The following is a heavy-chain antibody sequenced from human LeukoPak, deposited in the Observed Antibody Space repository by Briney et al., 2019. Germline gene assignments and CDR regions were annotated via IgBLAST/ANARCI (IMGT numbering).Heavy chain of an antibody. J-gene: IGHJ4*02. CDR2: IHTSGST. V-gene: IGHV4-4*07. CDR1: GGSISSYY. CDR3: ARGSRDGYNFHY. Sequence: SETLSLTCTVSGGSISSYYWSWIRQPAGKGLEWIGRIHTSGSTNYNPSLKSRVTISVDTSKNQFSLKLSSVTAADTAVYYCARGSRDGYNFHYWGQGTLVTVSS. D-gene: IGHD5-24*01.